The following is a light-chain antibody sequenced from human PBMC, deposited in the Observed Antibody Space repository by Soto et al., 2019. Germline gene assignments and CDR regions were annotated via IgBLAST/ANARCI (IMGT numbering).Light chain of an antibody. J-gene: IGLJ2*01. CDR1: SGHIGYT. V-gene: IGLV4-69*01. CDR3: QTWGTGYVV. Sequence: QSVLTQSPSASASLGASVKLTCTLSSGHIGYTIAWHQQQPEKGPRYLMKLNSDGSHRKGDGIPDRFSGSTSGAERYLIISSLQSEDEADYYCQTWGTGYVVFGGGTKVTVL. CDR2: LNSDGSH.